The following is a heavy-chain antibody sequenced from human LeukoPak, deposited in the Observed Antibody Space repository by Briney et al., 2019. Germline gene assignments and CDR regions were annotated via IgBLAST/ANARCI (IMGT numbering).Heavy chain of an antibody. CDR1: GFTFSSYA. CDR3: AKASDLQETYCGGDCYWSPFDP. V-gene: IGHV3-23*01. Sequence: GRSLRLSCAASGFTFSSYAMHWVRQAPGKGLEWVSAISGSGGSTYYADSVKGRFTISRDNSKNTLYLQMNSLRAEDTAVYYCAKASDLQETYCGGDCYWSPFDPWGQGTLVTVSS. J-gene: IGHJ5*02. D-gene: IGHD2-21*02. CDR2: ISGSGGST.